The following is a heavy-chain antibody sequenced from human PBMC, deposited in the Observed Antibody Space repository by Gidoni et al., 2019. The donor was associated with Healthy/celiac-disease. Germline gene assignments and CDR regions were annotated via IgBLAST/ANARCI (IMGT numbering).Heavy chain of an antibody. V-gene: IGHV3-23*01. CDR1: GFTFSSYA. CDR3: AKKRVGATAFDY. J-gene: IGHJ4*02. CDR2: ISGSGGST. Sequence: EVQLLESGGGLVQPGGSLRLSCAASGFTFSSYAMSWVRQAPGKGLEWFSAISGSGGSTYYADSVKGRFTISRDNSKNTLYLQMNSLRAEDTAVYYCAKKRVGATAFDYWGQGTLVTVSS. D-gene: IGHD1-26*01.